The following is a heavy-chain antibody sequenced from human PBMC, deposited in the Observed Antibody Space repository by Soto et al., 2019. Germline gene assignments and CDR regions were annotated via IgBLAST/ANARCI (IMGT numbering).Heavy chain of an antibody. J-gene: IGHJ4*02. V-gene: IGHV3-30-3*01. D-gene: IGHD3-3*01. CDR3: ARPHNYDFWSGPTLDY. CDR2: ISYDGSNK. CDR1: GFTFSSYA. Sequence: QVQLVESGGGVVQPGRSLRLSCAASGFTFSSYAMHWVRQAPDKGLEWVAVISYDGSNKYYADSVKGRFTISRDNSKNTLYLQMNSLRAEDTAVYYCARPHNYDFWSGPTLDYWGQGTLVTVSS.